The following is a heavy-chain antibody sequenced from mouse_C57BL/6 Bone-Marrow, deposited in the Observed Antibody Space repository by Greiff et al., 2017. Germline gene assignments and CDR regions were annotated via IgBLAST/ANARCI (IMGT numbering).Heavy chain of an antibody. CDR1: GFNIKDDY. V-gene: IGHV14-4*01. Sequence: EVKLQESGAELVRPGASVKLSCTASGFNIKDDYMHWVKQRPEQGLEWIGWIDPENGDTEYASKFQGKATITADTSSNTAYLQLSSLTSEDTAVYYGTTDWDYGSSYWYFDVWGTGTTVTVSS. J-gene: IGHJ1*03. CDR2: IDPENGDT. CDR3: TTDWDYGSSYWYFDV. D-gene: IGHD1-1*01.